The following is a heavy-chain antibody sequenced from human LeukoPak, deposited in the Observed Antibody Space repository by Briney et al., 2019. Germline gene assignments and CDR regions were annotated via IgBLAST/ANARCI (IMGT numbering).Heavy chain of an antibody. CDR1: GFTFSRYA. J-gene: IGHJ4*02. CDR2: LSGSGGST. D-gene: IGHD6-13*01. V-gene: IGHV3-23*01. Sequence: PGGSLRLSCAASGFTFSRYAICWVRQAPGKGLEWVSALSGSGGSTYYADSAKGRFTISRDNTKTTLYLQMNSVRAEDTAGYYGAKSLDSIIAAAGYFDYWGEGALVTVSS. CDR3: AKSLDSIIAAAGYFDY.